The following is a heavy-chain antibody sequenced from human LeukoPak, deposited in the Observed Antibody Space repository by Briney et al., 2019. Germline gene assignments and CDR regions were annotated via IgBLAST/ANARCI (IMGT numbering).Heavy chain of an antibody. CDR2: IYYSGST. D-gene: IGHD3-22*01. V-gene: IGHV4-39*01. Sequence: SETLSLTCTVSGGSISSSSYYWGWIRQPPGKGLEWIGSIYYSGSTYYNPSLKSRVTISVDTSRNQFSLKLSSVTAADTAVYYCARAIYNYYDSSGYFDAFDIWGQGTMVTVSS. J-gene: IGHJ3*02. CDR1: GGSISSSSYY. CDR3: ARAIYNYYDSSGYFDAFDI.